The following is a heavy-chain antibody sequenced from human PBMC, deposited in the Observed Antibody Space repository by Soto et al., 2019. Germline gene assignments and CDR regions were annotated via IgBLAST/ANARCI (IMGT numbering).Heavy chain of an antibody. J-gene: IGHJ5*02. Sequence: QVQLQESGPGLVKPSQTLSLTCTVSGGSISSGGYYWSWIRQHPGKGLEWIGYIYYSGSTYYNPFLKSRVTISVDTSKNQSSLKLSSVTAADTAVYYCARDKFWSGYGFDPWGQGTLVTVSS. CDR2: IYYSGST. CDR3: ARDKFWSGYGFDP. V-gene: IGHV4-31*03. CDR1: GGSISSGGYY. D-gene: IGHD3-3*01.